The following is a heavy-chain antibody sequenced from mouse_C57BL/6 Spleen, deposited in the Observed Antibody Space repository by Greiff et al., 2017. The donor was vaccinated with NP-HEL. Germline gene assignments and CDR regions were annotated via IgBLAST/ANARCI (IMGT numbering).Heavy chain of an antibody. J-gene: IGHJ2*01. CDR1: GYSFTGYY. Sequence: VQLKQSGPELVKPGASVKISCKASGYSFTGYYMNWVKQSPEKSLEWIGEINPSTGGTTYNQKFKAKATLTVDKSSSTAYMQLKSLTSEDSAVYYCARPRSYYFDYWGQGTTLTVSS. CDR2: INPSTGGT. CDR3: ARPRSYYFDY. V-gene: IGHV1-42*01.